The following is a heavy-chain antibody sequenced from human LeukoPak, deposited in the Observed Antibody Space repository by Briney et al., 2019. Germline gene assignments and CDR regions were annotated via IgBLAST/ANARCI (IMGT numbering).Heavy chain of an antibody. V-gene: IGHV4-34*01. CDR3: AREGLSAAAFDY. CDR1: GVSFSGYY. Sequence: SQTLSLTCAVYGVSFSGYYWSWIHQPPGKGLEWIGEINHSGSTNYNPSLKSRVTISVDPSKNQFSLKLSSVTAADTAVYYCAREGLSAAAFDYRGQGTLVTVSS. CDR2: INHSGST. J-gene: IGHJ4*02. D-gene: IGHD6-13*01.